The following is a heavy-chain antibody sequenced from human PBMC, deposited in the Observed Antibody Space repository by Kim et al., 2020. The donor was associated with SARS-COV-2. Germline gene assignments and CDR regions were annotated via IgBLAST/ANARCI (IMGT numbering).Heavy chain of an antibody. J-gene: IGHJ6*02. D-gene: IGHD3-3*01. V-gene: IGHV3-9*01. CDR2: ISWNSGSI. Sequence: GGSLRLSCAASGFTFDDYAMHWVRQAPGKGLEWVSGISWNSGSIGYADSVKGRFTISRDNAKNSLYLQMNSLRAEDTALYYCAKALYYDFWSGKLYGMDVWGQGTTVTVSS. CDR3: AKALYYDFWSGKLYGMDV. CDR1: GFTFDDYA.